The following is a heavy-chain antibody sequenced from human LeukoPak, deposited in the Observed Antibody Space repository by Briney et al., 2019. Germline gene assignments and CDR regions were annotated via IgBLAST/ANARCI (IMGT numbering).Heavy chain of an antibody. CDR2: IYYSGST. CDR3: ARVGETAMVTNALRHRVYYFDY. Sequence: PSETLSLTCTVSGGSISSYYWSWIRQPPGKGLEWIGYIYYSGSTNYNPSLKSRVTISVDTSKNQFSLKLSSVTAADTAVYYCARVGETAMVTNALRHRVYYFDYWGQGTLVTVSS. J-gene: IGHJ4*02. CDR1: GGSISSYY. D-gene: IGHD5-18*01. V-gene: IGHV4-59*01.